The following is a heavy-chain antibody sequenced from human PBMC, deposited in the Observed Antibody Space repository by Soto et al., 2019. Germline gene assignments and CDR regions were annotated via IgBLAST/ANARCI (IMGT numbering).Heavy chain of an antibody. Sequence: ASVKVSCKASGYTFTGYYMHWVRQAPGQGLEWMGWINPNSGGTNYAQKFQGWVTMTRDTSISTAYMELSRLRSDDTAVYYCARGAGYYYDSSGPTYDYWGQGTLVTVSS. CDR2: INPNSGGT. D-gene: IGHD3-22*01. J-gene: IGHJ4*02. CDR1: GYTFTGYY. CDR3: ARGAGYYYDSSGPTYDY. V-gene: IGHV1-2*04.